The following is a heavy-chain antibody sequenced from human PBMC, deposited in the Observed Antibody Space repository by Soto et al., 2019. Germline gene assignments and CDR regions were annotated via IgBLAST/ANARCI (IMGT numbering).Heavy chain of an antibody. D-gene: IGHD3-22*01. CDR3: ARQGYDSSGTIGY. J-gene: IGHJ4*02. CDR2: IYYSGST. V-gene: IGHV4-39*01. CDR1: GGSISSSSYY. Sequence: SETLSLTCTVPGGSISSSSYYWGWIRQPPGKGLEWIGSIYYSGSTYYNPSLKSRVTISVDTSKNQFSPKLSSVTAADTAVYYCARQGYDSSGTIGYWGQGTLVSGSS.